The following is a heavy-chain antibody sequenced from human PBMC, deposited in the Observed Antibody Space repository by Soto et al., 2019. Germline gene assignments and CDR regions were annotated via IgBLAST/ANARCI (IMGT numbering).Heavy chain of an antibody. V-gene: IGHV3-48*03. Sequence: QAGGSLRLSCAASGLTFSRYEMNWVRQAPGKGLEWVSYISSSGSTKYYADSVKGRFTISRDNAKNSLYLQMNSLRVEDTAVYYCARVGDGYNLNYWGQGTLVTVSS. CDR2: ISSSGSTK. D-gene: IGHD5-12*01. CDR3: ARVGDGYNLNY. J-gene: IGHJ4*02. CDR1: GLTFSRYE.